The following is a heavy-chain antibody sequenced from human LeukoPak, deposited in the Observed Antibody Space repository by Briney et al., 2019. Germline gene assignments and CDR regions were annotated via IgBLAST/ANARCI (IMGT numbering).Heavy chain of an antibody. CDR2: INPNSGGT. CDR1: GYTFTGYY. Sequence: GASVKVSCKASGYTFTGYYMHWVRQAPGQGLEWMGWINPNSGGTNYAQKFQGRVTMTRDTSISTAYMELSRLRSDDTAVYYCARGVRIAAARTEGDPSFDYWGQGTLVTVSS. CDR3: ARGVRIAAARTEGDPSFDY. J-gene: IGHJ4*02. V-gene: IGHV1-2*02. D-gene: IGHD6-13*01.